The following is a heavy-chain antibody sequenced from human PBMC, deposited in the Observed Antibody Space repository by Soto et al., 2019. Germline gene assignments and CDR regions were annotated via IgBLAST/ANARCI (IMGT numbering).Heavy chain of an antibody. CDR3: AKDLKDTAMGTGELDP. CDR1: GFTFSSYG. V-gene: IGHV3-30*18. Sequence: GGSLRLSCAASGFTFSSYGMHWVRQAPGKGLEWVAVISYDGSNKYYADSVKGRFTISRDNSKNTLYLQMNSLRAEDKAVYYCAKDLKDTAMGTGELDPWGQGTLVTVSS. D-gene: IGHD5-18*01. CDR2: ISYDGSNK. J-gene: IGHJ5*02.